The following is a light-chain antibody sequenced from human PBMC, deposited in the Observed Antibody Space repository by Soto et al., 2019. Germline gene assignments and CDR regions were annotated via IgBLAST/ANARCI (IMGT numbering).Light chain of an antibody. CDR2: DAS. V-gene: IGKV1-33*01. CDR1: QDISNY. CDR3: QQYDNLPRT. Sequence: DIQMTQSPSSLSASVGDRVTITCQASQDISNYLNWYQQKPGKAPKLLIYDASNLETGVPSRFSGSESGTDFTFTISSLQPEDIATYYCQQYDNLPRTFGGGTKVEIK. J-gene: IGKJ4*01.